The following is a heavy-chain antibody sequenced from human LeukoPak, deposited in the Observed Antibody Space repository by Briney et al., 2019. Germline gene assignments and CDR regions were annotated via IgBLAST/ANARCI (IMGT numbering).Heavy chain of an antibody. Sequence: ASVKVSCKASGYTFTTYDINWVRQATGQGLEWMGWMNPNSGNTGYAHKFQGRVTMTRNTAISTAYMELSSLRSDDTAVYFCARVAGPIDYWGQGTLVTDSS. J-gene: IGHJ4*02. V-gene: IGHV1-8*01. CDR3: ARVAGPIDY. CDR1: GYTFTTYD. CDR2: MNPNSGNT. D-gene: IGHD2-15*01.